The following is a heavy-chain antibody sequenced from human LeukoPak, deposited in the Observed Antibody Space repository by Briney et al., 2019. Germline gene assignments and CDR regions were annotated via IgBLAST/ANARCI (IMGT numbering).Heavy chain of an antibody. CDR3: AKEVGYSYGSDQYYFDY. J-gene: IGHJ4*02. CDR1: GFTFSSYG. V-gene: IGHV3-30*18. D-gene: IGHD5-18*01. Sequence: PGRSLRLSCAASGFTFSSYGMHWVRQAPGKGLEWVAVISYDGSNKYYADSVKGRFTISRDNSKNTLYLQMNSLRAEDTAVHYCAKEVGYSYGSDQYYFDYWGQGTLVTVSS. CDR2: ISYDGSNK.